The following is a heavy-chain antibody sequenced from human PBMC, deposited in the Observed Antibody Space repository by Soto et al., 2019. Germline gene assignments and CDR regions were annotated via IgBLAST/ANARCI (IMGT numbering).Heavy chain of an antibody. Sequence: EVQLVESGGGLVQPGGSLRLSCEAAGFPFSSFWMSWVRQAQGKGLEWVAKINEGGSEKYYVDSVRGRFTISGNNTKNALSLQMNSVRAEDTALSNCAKGGHLDYWGQGTPVNDTS. CDR2: INEGGSEK. V-gene: IGHV3-7*01. CDR3: AKGGHLDY. J-gene: IGHJ4*02. CDR1: GFPFSSFW.